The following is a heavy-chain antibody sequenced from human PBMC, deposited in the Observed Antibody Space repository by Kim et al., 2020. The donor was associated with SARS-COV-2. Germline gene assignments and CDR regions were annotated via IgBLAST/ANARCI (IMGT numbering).Heavy chain of an antibody. D-gene: IGHD6-19*01. CDR1: GGSFSGYY. V-gene: IGHV4-34*01. Sequence: SETLSLTCAVYGGSFSGYYWSWIRQPPGKGLAWIGEINHSGSTNYNPSLKSRVTISVDTSKNQFSLKLSSVTAADTAVYYCARGPGYSSGWGQGTLVTVSS. CDR3: ARGPGYSSG. CDR2: INHSGST. J-gene: IGHJ4*02.